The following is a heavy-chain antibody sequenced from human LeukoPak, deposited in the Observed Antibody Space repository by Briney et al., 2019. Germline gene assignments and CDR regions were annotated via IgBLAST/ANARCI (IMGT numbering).Heavy chain of an antibody. V-gene: IGHV1-2*02. Sequence: ASVKVSCKASGYTFTGYYMHWVRQAPGQGLEWMGWINPNSGGTYSAQKFQGRVTMTRDTPISTAYMELSRLRSDDTAVYYCARDRFLSRASSTSPLDYWGQGTLVTVSS. CDR3: ARDRFLSRASSTSPLDY. CDR2: INPNSGGT. CDR1: GYTFTGYY. J-gene: IGHJ4*02. D-gene: IGHD2-2*01.